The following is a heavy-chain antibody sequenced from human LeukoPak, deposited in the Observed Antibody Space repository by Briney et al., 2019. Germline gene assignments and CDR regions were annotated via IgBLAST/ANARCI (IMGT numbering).Heavy chain of an antibody. CDR2: ISGSGGST. CDR3: AKDPYSSGWYDNWFDP. D-gene: IGHD6-19*01. CDR1: GFTFSSYA. V-gene: IGHV3-23*01. Sequence: GGSLRLSCAASGFTFSSYAMSWVRQAPGKGLEWVSAISGSGGSTYYADSVKGRFTISRDNSKNTLYLQMNSLRAEDTAVYYCAKDPYSSGWYDNWFDPWGQGTLVTASS. J-gene: IGHJ5*02.